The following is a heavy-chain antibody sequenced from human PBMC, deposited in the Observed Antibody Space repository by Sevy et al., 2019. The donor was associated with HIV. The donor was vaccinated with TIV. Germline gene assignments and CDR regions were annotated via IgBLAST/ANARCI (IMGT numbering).Heavy chain of an antibody. CDR2: TRNKANSYTT. D-gene: IGHD3-10*01. CDR3: AREGSKWFGELLLNYYYYYGMDV. CDR1: GFTFSDHY. J-gene: IGHJ6*02. V-gene: IGHV3-72*01. Sequence: GGSLRLSCAASGFTFSDHYMDWVRQAPGKGLEWVGRTRNKANSYTTEYAASVKGRFTISRDDSKNSLYLQMNSLKTEDTAVYYCAREGSKWFGELLLNYYYYYGMDVWGQGTTVTVSS.